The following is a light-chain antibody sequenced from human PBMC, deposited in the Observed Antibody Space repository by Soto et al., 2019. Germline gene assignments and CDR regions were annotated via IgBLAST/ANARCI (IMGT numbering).Light chain of an antibody. Sequence: EIVLTQSPGTLSLSPGASATLSWRATQSVSNNYLAWYQQKPGQDPRLLIYDASSRATGIPDRFSGSGSGTDFTLTISRLEPEDFTVYYCQQYGSSPTFGQGTRLEIK. CDR3: QQYGSSPT. CDR1: QSVSNNY. CDR2: DAS. J-gene: IGKJ5*01. V-gene: IGKV3-20*01.